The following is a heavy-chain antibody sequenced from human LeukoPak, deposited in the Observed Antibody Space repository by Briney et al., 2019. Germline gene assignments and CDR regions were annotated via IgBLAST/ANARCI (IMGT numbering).Heavy chain of an antibody. CDR3: AKRGVVIRVILVGFHKEAYYFDS. D-gene: IGHD3-22*01. Sequence: GGALRHSCAVSGITLSNYGITWVRQAPGKGLEWVAGISDTGGRTNYVDSVKGRFTISRDNPKNTLYLQMNSLRAEDTAVYFCAKRGVVIRVILVGFHKEAYYFDSWGQGALVTVSS. V-gene: IGHV3-23*01. CDR1: GITLSNYG. CDR2: ISDTGGRT. J-gene: IGHJ4*02.